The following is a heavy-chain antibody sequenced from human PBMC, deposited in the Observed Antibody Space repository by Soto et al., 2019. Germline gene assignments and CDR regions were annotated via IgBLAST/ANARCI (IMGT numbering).Heavy chain of an antibody. V-gene: IGHV3-11*01. CDR2: IGSGGGSI. Sequence: GGSLRLSCAASGFTFSDYYMTWIRQAPGKGLEWVSYIGSGGGSIYYADSVKGRFTISSDNAKSLLYLQMNSLRTEDTAVYYCARRRDFLDYWGQGTLVTVSS. CDR1: GFTFSDYY. J-gene: IGHJ4*02. D-gene: IGHD3-3*01. CDR3: ARRRDFLDY.